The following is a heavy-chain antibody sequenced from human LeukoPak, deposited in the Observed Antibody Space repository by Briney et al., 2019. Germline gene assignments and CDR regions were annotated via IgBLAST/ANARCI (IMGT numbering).Heavy chain of an antibody. CDR1: GFTFSGSA. Sequence: AGGSLRHSCAASGFTFSGSAMHWVRQASGKGLEWVGRIRSKANSYATAYAASVKGRFTISRDDSKNTAYLQMNSLKTEDTAVYYCTRRENDFWSGYDNPFFDYWGQGTLVTVSS. CDR3: TRRENDFWSGYDNPFFDY. D-gene: IGHD3-3*01. J-gene: IGHJ4*02. CDR2: IRSKANSYAT. V-gene: IGHV3-73*01.